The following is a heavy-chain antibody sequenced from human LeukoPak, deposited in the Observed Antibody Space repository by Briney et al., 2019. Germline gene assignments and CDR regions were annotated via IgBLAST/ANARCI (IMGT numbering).Heavy chain of an antibody. Sequence: GGSLRLSCAASGFTFSSYSMNWVRQAPGKGLEWVSSISSSSSYIYYADSVKGRFTISRDNAKNSLYLQMNSPRAEDTAVYYCARDPVDTAMPTGMDVWGQGTTVTVSS. D-gene: IGHD5-18*01. J-gene: IGHJ6*02. CDR2: ISSSSSYI. CDR1: GFTFSSYS. CDR3: ARDPVDTAMPTGMDV. V-gene: IGHV3-21*01.